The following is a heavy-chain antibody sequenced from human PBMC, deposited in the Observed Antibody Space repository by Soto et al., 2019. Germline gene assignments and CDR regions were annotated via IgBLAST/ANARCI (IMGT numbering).Heavy chain of an antibody. CDR3: ARDGSSIVVVPAAPPFCDY. J-gene: IGHJ4*02. CDR2: ISSSSSTI. CDR1: GFTFSSYS. Sequence: PVGSLRLSCAASGFTFSSYSMNWVRQAPGKGLEWVSYISSSSSTIYYADSVKGRFTISRDNAKNSLYLQMNSLRAEDTAVYYCARDGSSIVVVPAAPPFCDYWGQGT. V-gene: IGHV3-48*01. D-gene: IGHD2-2*01.